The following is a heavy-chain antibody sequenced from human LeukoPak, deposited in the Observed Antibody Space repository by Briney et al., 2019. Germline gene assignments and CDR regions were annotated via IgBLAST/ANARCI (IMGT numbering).Heavy chain of an antibody. V-gene: IGHV1-69*05. D-gene: IGHD1-26*01. J-gene: IGHJ4*02. CDR2: IIPIFGTA. CDR1: GGTFSSYA. CDR3: ARDIMGATTETFDY. Sequence: ASVKVSCKASGGTFSSYAISWVRQAPGQGLEWMGGIIPIFGTANYAQKFQGRVTMTRDTSARTVYMEVSSLTSEDTAFYYCARDIMGATTETFDYWGQGTLVTVSS.